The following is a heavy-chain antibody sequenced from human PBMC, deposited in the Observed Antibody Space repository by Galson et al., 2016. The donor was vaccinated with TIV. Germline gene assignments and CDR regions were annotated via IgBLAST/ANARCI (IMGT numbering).Heavy chain of an antibody. D-gene: IGHD3-10*01. CDR2: TYCRSRCYY. Sequence: CAISGDSVSSNSAAWNWIRQSPSRGLEWLGRTYCRSRCYYDYAVSVKSRITIESDTSKNQFSLQLNSVTSEDTAVYYCARAAGRNGATCHATCESFDFWGKGTNVTVSS. CDR3: ARAAGRNGATCHATCESFDF. CDR1: GDSVSSNSAA. V-gene: IGHV6-1*01. J-gene: IGHJ3*01.